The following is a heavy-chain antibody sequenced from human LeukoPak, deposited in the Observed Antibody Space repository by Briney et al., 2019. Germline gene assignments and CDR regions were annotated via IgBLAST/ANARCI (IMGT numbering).Heavy chain of an antibody. Sequence: KSSETLSLTCSVSGGSIKSSTYYWAFVRPPPGKGLEWIATIYYSGTTYYNPSLKSQVTISLDTSRNQFSLNLNSVTAADTAVYYCESVTRQRGSSFWGQGTLVTVSS. D-gene: IGHD4-17*01. J-gene: IGHJ4*02. CDR3: ESVTRQRGSSF. CDR1: GGSIKSSTYY. CDR2: IYYSGTT. V-gene: IGHV4-39*07.